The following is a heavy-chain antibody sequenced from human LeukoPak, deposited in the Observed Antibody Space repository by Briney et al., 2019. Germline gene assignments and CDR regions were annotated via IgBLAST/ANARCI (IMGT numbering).Heavy chain of an antibody. V-gene: IGHV1-18*04. CDR2: ISAYNGYT. Sequence: GASVKVSCKASGYTFTSYGISWVRQAPGQGLEWMGWISAYNGYTSYAQNFQGRVTMTTDTSTSTAYMELRSLRSDDTAVYYCARVDSSGHHFDYWGQGTLVTVSS. CDR1: GYTFTSYG. J-gene: IGHJ4*02. D-gene: IGHD6-19*01. CDR3: ARVDSSGHHFDY.